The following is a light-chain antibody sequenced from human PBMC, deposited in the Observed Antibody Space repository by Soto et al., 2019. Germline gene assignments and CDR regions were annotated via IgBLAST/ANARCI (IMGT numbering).Light chain of an antibody. CDR1: SSDVGGFDY. Sequence: QSVLTQPASVSGSPGQSITISCAGTSSDVGGFDYVSWYQHHPGKAPKLMIYDVRDRPSGVSNRFSGSKSGNTASLTISGLQAEDEADYYCSSYTTSSTWVFGGGTQL. CDR3: SSYTTSSTWV. V-gene: IGLV2-14*01. CDR2: DVR. J-gene: IGLJ2*01.